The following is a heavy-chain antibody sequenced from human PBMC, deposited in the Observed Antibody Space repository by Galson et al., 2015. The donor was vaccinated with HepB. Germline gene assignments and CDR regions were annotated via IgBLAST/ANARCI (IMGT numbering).Heavy chain of an antibody. CDR1: AFKFNDYD. CDR3: ARGGTYYGSGNYSPFDP. Sequence: SLRLSCAASAFKFNDYDMHWVRQTPGKGLEWVATISHDGTSTYYGDSVKGRFAVSRANSENTLFLQMSGLRSEDTALYFCARGGTYYGSGNYSPFDPWGRGTLVTVSS. CDR2: ISHDGTST. V-gene: IGHV3-30*09. D-gene: IGHD3-10*01. J-gene: IGHJ5*02.